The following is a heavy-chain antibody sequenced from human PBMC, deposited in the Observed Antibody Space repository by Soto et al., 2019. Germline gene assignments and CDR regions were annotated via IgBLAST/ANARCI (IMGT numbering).Heavy chain of an antibody. J-gene: IGHJ4*02. V-gene: IGHV4-59*08. Sequence: PSETLSLTCTVSGGSISSYYWSWIRQPPGKGLEWIGYIYYSGSTNYNPSLKSRVTISVDTSKNQFSLKLSSVTAADTAVYYCSRQVEYYDFWSGYYMYYFDYWGQGTLVTVSS. CDR1: GGSISSYY. CDR3: SRQVEYYDFWSGYYMYYFDY. D-gene: IGHD3-3*01. CDR2: IYYSGST.